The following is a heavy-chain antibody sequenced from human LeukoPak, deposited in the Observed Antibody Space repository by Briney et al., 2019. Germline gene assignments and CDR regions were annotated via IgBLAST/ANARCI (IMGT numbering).Heavy chain of an antibody. CDR1: GFTLSSYA. CDR2: VDGGGGGT. J-gene: IGHJ4*02. CDR3: AKQSAGSAAWYSLHYDF. Sequence: GGSLRLSCAASGFTLSSYAMTWVRQAPGRVREWVSSVDGGGGGTYYAGSVKARFTISRDNSKDTLYLQMNGLRAEDTAVYFCAKQSAGSAAWYSLHYDFWGQGTLVTVSS. V-gene: IGHV3-23*01. D-gene: IGHD6-13*01.